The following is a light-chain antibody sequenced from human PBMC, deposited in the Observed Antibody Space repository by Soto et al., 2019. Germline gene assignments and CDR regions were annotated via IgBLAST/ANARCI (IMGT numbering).Light chain of an antibody. CDR2: DAS. CDR1: QSVSRY. V-gene: IGKV3-11*01. Sequence: EIVLTQSPATLSLSPGERATLSCRASQSVSRYLAWYQQKPGQAPRLLIYDASNRATGIPARFSGSGSGTDVTLTSGSLEPEDFAVYYCHQRSNWPPTLGQGTKLEI. CDR3: HQRSNWPPT. J-gene: IGKJ2*01.